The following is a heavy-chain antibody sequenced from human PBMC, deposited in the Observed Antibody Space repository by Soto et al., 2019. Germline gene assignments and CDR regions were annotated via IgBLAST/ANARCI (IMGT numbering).Heavy chain of an antibody. CDR2: INAGNGNT. CDR1: GYTFTSYA. V-gene: IGHV1-3*01. J-gene: IGHJ4*02. Sequence: ASVKVSCKASGYTFTSYAMHWVRQAPGQRLEWMGWINAGNGNTKYSQKFQGRVTITRDTSASTAYMELSSLRSEDTAVYYCARGGRFLEWLLYPFDCWGQGTMVTVSS. D-gene: IGHD3-3*01. CDR3: ARGGRFLEWLLYPFDC.